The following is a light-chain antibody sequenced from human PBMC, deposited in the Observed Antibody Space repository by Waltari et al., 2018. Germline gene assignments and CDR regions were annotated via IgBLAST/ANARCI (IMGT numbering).Light chain of an antibody. V-gene: IGLV2-23*02. J-gene: IGLJ2*01. CDR1: SSDIGNYNL. CDR3: CSYAGSSTYVV. Sequence: QSALTQPASVSGSPAQSITISCAGTSSDIGNYNLVSWYQQHPGKAPKLVIYEVTKRPSGVSNRFSGSKSGNTASLTSSGLQAEDEADYYCCSYAGSSTYVVFGGGTKVTVL. CDR2: EVT.